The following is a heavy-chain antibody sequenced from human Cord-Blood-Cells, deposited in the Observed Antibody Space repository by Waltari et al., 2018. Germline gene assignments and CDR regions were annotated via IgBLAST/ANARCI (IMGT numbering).Heavy chain of an antibody. CDR3: ARFHSGWYAFDI. CDR1: GGSFSGYY. Sequence: QVQLQQWGAGLLKPSETLSLTCAVYGGSFSGYYWSWIRQPPGKGLEWIGEINHSGSTNYNPSLNSRVTISVDTSKNQFSLKLSSVTAADTAVYYCARFHSGWYAFDIWGQGTMVTVSS. J-gene: IGHJ3*02. CDR2: INHSGST. D-gene: IGHD6-19*01. V-gene: IGHV4-34*01.